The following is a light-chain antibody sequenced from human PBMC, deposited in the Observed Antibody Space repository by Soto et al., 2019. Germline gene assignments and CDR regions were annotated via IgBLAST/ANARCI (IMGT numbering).Light chain of an antibody. CDR3: CSYAGSATYV. CDR1: SSDVGGYNV. CDR2: EGS. V-gene: IGLV2-23*01. J-gene: IGLJ1*01. Sequence: LTQPASVSGSRGQSITISCTGTSSDVGGYNVVSWYQHHPGKVPKLMIYEGSERPSGVSNRFSGSKSGNTASLTISGLQAEDEAEYYCCSYAGSATYVFGTGTTVTVL.